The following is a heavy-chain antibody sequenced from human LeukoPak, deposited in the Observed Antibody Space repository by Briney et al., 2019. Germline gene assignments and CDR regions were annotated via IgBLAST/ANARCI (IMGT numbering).Heavy chain of an antibody. J-gene: IGHJ6*03. V-gene: IGHV3-23*01. Sequence: GGSLRLSCAASGFTFSGYAMSWVRQAPGKGLEWVSAISGSGGSTYYADSVKGRFTISRDNSKNTLYLQMDSLRAEDTAVYYCAKPYSSGVYMDVWGKGTTVTVSS. CDR3: AKPYSSGVYMDV. CDR1: GFTFSGYA. CDR2: ISGSGGST. D-gene: IGHD6-19*01.